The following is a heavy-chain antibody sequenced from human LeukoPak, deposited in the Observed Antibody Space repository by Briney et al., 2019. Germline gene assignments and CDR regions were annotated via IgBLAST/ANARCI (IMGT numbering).Heavy chain of an antibody. J-gene: IGHJ4*02. Sequence: GRSLRLSCAASGFTFSSYWMSWVRQAPGKGLEWVANIKQDGSEKYYVDSVKGRFTISRDNAKNSLYLQMNSLRAEDTAVYYCARDRFTSGWYEIDYWGQGTLVTVSS. CDR1: GFTFSSYW. CDR3: ARDRFTSGWYEIDY. D-gene: IGHD6-19*01. V-gene: IGHV3-7*01. CDR2: IKQDGSEK.